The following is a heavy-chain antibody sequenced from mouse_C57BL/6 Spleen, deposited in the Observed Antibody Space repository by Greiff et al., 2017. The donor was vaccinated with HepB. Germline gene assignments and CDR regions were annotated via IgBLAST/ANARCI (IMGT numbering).Heavy chain of an antibody. CDR2: IYPRSGNT. CDR3: ARRDYVNYYAMDY. CDR1: GYTFTSYG. V-gene: IGHV1-81*01. D-gene: IGHD2-4*01. Sequence: VQLQQSGAELARPGASVKLSCKASGYTFTSYGISWVKQSTGQGLEWIGEIYPRSGNTYYNEKFKGKATLTADKSSSTAYMELRSLTSEDSAVYFCARRDYVNYYAMDYWGQGTSVTVSS. J-gene: IGHJ4*01.